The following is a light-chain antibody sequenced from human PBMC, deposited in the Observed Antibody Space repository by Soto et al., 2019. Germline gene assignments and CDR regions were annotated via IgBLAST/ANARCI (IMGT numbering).Light chain of an antibody. V-gene: IGKV3-15*01. CDR3: QQYNHWPRMLS. CDR1: QSLTSN. Sequence: EILLTQSPVTLSVSPGARATLSCRASQSLTSNLAWYQQRPGQAPRLLIYDTSTRATDVPARFSGSGSGTESTLTVASLQSEDFAVYYCQQYNHWPRMLSFGGGTRVEL. J-gene: IGKJ4*01. CDR2: DTS.